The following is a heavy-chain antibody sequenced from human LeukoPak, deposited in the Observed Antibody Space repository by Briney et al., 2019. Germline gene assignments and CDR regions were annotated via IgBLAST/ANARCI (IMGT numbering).Heavy chain of an antibody. V-gene: IGHV3-30-3*01. CDR1: GFIFGSYA. D-gene: IGHD3-16*01. CDR3: ARDRGGITKSGDAFDI. Sequence: GGSLRLSCAASGFIFGSYAMHWVRQAPGKGLEWVAVISYDGSPRYYADSVKGRFTISRDNSKNTLYLEMNSLRAEDTAVYYCARDRGGITKSGDAFDIWGQGTMVTVSS. J-gene: IGHJ3*02. CDR2: ISYDGSPR.